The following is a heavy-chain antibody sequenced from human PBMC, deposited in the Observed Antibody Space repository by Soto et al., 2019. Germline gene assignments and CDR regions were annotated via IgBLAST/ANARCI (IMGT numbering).Heavy chain of an antibody. J-gene: IGHJ3*02. CDR3: ASVPRGGGDAFDI. D-gene: IGHD3-10*01. CDR2: IYYSGST. V-gene: IGHV4-31*03. Sequence: QVQLQESGPGLVKPSQTLSLTCTVSGGSISSGGYYWSWIRQHPGKGLEWIGYIYYSGSTYYNPSLKSRVTLSVDPSKNQFTLKLRSVTAGDTAVYYCASVPRGGGDAFDIWGQGTMVTVSS. CDR1: GGSISSGGYY.